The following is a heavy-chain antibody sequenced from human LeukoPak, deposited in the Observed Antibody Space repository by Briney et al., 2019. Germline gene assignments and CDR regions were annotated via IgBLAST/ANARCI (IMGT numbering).Heavy chain of an antibody. V-gene: IGHV3-9*01. CDR2: ISWNSGTI. D-gene: IGHD2-2*01. CDR1: GFTFGDYA. Sequence: PGRSLRLSCAASGFTFGDYAMHWVRQAPGKGLEWVSGISWNSGTIGYADSVKRRFTISRDNAKNSLYLQMNSLRAEDTALYYCAKDHKVVGYYYGMDVWGQGTTVTVSS. CDR3: AKDHKVVGYYYGMDV. J-gene: IGHJ6*02.